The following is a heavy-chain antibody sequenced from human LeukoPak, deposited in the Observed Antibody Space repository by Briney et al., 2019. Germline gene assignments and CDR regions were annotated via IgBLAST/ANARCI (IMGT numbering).Heavy chain of an antibody. V-gene: IGHV2-5*01. CDR3: AHNYGLGSYFHH. J-gene: IGHJ4*02. Sequence: SGPTLVKPTQTLTLTCTFSGFSLSTSAVGVGCIRQPPGKALEWLALMYWYEDKCHSPSLKSRLTIPKDPSKNQVVLIMTHMDPVDTATYYCAHNYGLGSYFHHWGQGTLVTVSS. CDR1: GFSLSTSAVG. CDR2: MYWYEDK. D-gene: IGHD3-10*01.